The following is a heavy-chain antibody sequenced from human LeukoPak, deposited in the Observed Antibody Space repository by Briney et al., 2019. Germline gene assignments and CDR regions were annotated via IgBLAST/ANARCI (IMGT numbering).Heavy chain of an antibody. V-gene: IGHV3-48*01. CDR3: ARDDDN. CDR1: GFTFSSYS. CDR2: ISSSSNTM. J-gene: IGHJ4*02. Sequence: QTGGSLRLSCAASGFTFSSYSMNWVRQAPGKGLEWVSYISSSSNTMYYADSVKGRFTISRDNAKNSLYLQMNSLRAEDTAVYYCARDDDNWGQGTLVTVSS.